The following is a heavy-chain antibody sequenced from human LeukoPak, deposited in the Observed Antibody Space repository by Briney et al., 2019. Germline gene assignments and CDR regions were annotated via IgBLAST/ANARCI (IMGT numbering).Heavy chain of an antibody. CDR1: GFTFSSYA. CDR2: ISYDGSNK. CDR3: ASGVYCGGDCMGAFDI. D-gene: IGHD2-21*02. J-gene: IGHJ3*02. Sequence: GGSLRLSCAASGFTFSSYAMHWVRQAPGKGLEWVAVISYDGSNKYYADSVKGRFTISRGNSKNTLYLQMNSLRAEDTAVYYCASGVYCGGDCMGAFDIWGQGTMVTVSS. V-gene: IGHV3-30*14.